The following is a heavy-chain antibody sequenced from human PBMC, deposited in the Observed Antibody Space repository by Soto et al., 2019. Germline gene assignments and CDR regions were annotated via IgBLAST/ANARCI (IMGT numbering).Heavy chain of an antibody. CDR2: SIPIQGRA. J-gene: IGHJ6*03. D-gene: IGHD2-21*01. V-gene: IGHV1-69*02. Sequence: QVQLVHSGAEVRKPGSSVKVSCEASGGSFISYIFPWVRQAPGQWLEWMGRSIPIQGRADYALKFQDRVTMTADRSTQTVYMELRTLRPEDTALYYCAKSLVFVDHAYMDVWGKGTTVTVSS. CDR3: AKSLVFVDHAYMDV. CDR1: GGSFISYI.